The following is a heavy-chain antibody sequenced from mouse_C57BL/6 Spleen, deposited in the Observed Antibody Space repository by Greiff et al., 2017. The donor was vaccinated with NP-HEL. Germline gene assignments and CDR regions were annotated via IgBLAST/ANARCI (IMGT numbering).Heavy chain of an antibody. CDR1: GYTFTSYW. CDR2: IYPGSGST. V-gene: IGHV1-55*01. CDR3: ARTGTKDFDY. Sequence: QVQLKQPGAELVKPGASVKMSCKAPGYTFTSYWITWVKQRPGQGLEWIGDIYPGSGSTNYNEKFKSKATLTVDTSSSTAYMQLSSLTSEDSAVYYCARTGTKDFDYWGQGTTLTVSS. D-gene: IGHD4-1*01. J-gene: IGHJ2*01.